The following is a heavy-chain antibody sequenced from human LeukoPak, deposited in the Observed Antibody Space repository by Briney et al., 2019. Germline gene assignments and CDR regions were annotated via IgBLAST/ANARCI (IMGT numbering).Heavy chain of an antibody. CDR2: ISSDGGST. Sequence: GGSLRLSCAASGFTFSLYAMYCVREAPGKGLEYVSAISSDGGSTYYANSVKGRFTISRDNSKNTLYLQMGSLRAEDMAVYYCARVGSGYYTDYWGQGTLVTVSS. CDR1: GFTFSLYA. V-gene: IGHV3-64*01. D-gene: IGHD3-3*01. J-gene: IGHJ4*02. CDR3: ARVGSGYYTDY.